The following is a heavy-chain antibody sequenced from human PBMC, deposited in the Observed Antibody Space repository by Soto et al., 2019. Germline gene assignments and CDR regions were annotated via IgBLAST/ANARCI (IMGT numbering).Heavy chain of an antibody. CDR1: GYSFTRYW. Sequence: EVQLVQSGAEVKKPGESLQISCRGSGYSFTRYWIGWVRQMPGKGLECMGIIYPGDSDTRYSPSFQGQVTISADKSITTAYLQWSSLKASDTAMYYCARRSTGGSDAFDVWGQGTMVTVSS. CDR3: ARRSTGGSDAFDV. V-gene: IGHV5-51*01. CDR2: IYPGDSDT. D-gene: IGHD3-16*01. J-gene: IGHJ3*01.